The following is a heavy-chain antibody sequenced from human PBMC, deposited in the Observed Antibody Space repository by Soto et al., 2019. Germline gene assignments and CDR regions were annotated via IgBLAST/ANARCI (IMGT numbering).Heavy chain of an antibody. D-gene: IGHD3-22*01. J-gene: IGHJ4*02. CDR1: GYSFTTYW. CDR2: IYPGDSDT. Sequence: EVQLVQSGAEVQKPGGALKISCKGSGYSFTTYWVGWVRQMPGKGLEWMGVIYPGDSDTRYSPSFQGKITISADKFITPAYPKWSSLKASDTAMYYCARRGSSGPDYWRQGTLVTVPS. CDR3: ARRGSSGPDY. V-gene: IGHV5-51*03.